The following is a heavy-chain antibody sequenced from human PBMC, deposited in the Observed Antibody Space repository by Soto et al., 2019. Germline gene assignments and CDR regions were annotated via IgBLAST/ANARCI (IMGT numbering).Heavy chain of an antibody. CDR3: ARGWYYYDSSGSMGAFDI. V-gene: IGHV3-33*01. CDR1: GFTFSSYG. D-gene: IGHD3-22*01. J-gene: IGHJ3*02. Sequence: GGSLRLSCAASGFTFSSYGMHWVRQAPGKGLAWVAVIWYDGSNKYYADSVKGRFTISRDNSKNTLYLQMNSLRAEDTAVYYCARGWYYYDSSGSMGAFDIWGQGTMVTVSS. CDR2: IWYDGSNK.